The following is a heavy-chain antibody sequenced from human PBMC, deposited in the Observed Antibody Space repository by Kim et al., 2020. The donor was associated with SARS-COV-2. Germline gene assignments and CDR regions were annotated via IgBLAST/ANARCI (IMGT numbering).Heavy chain of an antibody. CDR2: IKEDGGEK. CDR1: GFTFSSHW. D-gene: IGHD1-1*01. CDR3: ARVRGPTTNAFDI. J-gene: IGHJ3*02. V-gene: IGHV3-7*03. Sequence: GGSLRLSCVVSGFTFSSHWMTWVRQAPGKGLEWVANIKEDGGEKYYVDSVKGRFTVFRDNAKNSLYLQMNSLRPEETAVYYCARVRGPTTNAFDIWGQGTMGTVSS.